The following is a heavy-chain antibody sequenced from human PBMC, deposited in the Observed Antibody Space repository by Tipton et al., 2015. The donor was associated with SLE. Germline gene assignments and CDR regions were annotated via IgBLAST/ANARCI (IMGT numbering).Heavy chain of an antibody. Sequence: LSLTCTVSGGSISSNTWWNWVRQPPGMGLEWIGEIHHRGTTNYNPSLKSRVTISVDKSKSQFSLKLSSVTAADTAVYYCAKDYNHDNADYNWGQGTLVTVSS. CDR3: AKDYNHDNADYN. CDR1: GGSISSNTW. J-gene: IGHJ4*02. V-gene: IGHV4-4*02. CDR2: IHHRGTT. D-gene: IGHD4-17*01.